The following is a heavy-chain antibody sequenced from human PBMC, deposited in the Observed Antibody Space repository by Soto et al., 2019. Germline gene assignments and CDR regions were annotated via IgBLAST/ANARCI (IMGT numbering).Heavy chain of an antibody. J-gene: IGHJ6*03. CDR1: GFTFSSYS. D-gene: IGHD3-3*01. CDR2: ISSSSSTI. CDR3: ARDSTIFGVVVGYYYYMDV. Sequence: GGSLRLSCAASGFTFSSYSMNWVRQAPGKGLEWVSYISSSSSTIYYADSVKGRFTISRDNAKNSLYLQMNSLRAEDTAVYYCARDSTIFGVVVGYYYYMDVWGKGTTVTVSS. V-gene: IGHV3-48*01.